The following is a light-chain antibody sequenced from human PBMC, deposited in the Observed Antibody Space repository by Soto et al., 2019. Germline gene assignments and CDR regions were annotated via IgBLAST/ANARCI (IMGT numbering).Light chain of an antibody. V-gene: IGKV3-15*01. CDR3: QQYNNWPPNT. J-gene: IGKJ2*01. CDR2: GAS. Sequence: DIVMTQSPATLSVSPGEGATLSCRASQNVINNVAWYQQKPGQAPRLLIYGASTRATGIPDRFSGSGSGTEFTLSISSLQSEDFAVYYGQQYNNWPPNTFGQGTKVDIK. CDR1: QNVINN.